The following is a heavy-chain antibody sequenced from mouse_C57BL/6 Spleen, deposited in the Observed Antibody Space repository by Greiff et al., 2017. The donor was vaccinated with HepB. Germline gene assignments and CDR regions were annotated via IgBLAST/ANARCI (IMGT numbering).Heavy chain of an antibody. CDR2: IYPSDSET. J-gene: IGHJ1*03. CDR3: ASKDYYGSSRGYFDV. Sequence: QVQLQQPGAELVRPGSSVKLSCKASGYTFTSYWMDWVKQRPGQGLEWIGNIYPSDSETHYNQKFKDKATLTVDKSSSTAYMQLSSLTSEDSAVYYCASKDYYGSSRGYFDVWGTGTTVTVSS. D-gene: IGHD1-1*01. CDR1: GYTFTSYW. V-gene: IGHV1-61*01.